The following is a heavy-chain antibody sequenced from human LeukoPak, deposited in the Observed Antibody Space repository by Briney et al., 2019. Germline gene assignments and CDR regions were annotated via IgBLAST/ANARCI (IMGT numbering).Heavy chain of an antibody. CDR1: VYTFTDYD. D-gene: IGHD4-17*01. J-gene: IGHJ3*01. CDR3: ARGDFGETNTAFDV. CDR2: VNPNSATT. Sequence: ASVKVSCKTSVYTFTDYDVHWVRQAPGQGLEWMGWVNPNSATTNYAQRLQGRVNFTSDTSLSIAYMELSSLTSEDAAVYFCARGDFGETNTAFDVWGQGTLVAVSS. V-gene: IGHV1-8*03.